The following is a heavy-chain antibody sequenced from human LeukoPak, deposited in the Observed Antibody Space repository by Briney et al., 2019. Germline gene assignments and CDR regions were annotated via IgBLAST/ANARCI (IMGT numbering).Heavy chain of an antibody. CDR2: IRSKTAGGTT. J-gene: IGHJ4*02. V-gene: IGHV3-15*01. Sequence: GGSLRLSCTASGFTFGDYAMSWFRQAPGKGLEWVGRIRSKTAGGTTDYAAPVKGRITISRDDSKNTLYLQMNSLTTEDTAVYFCAHRDTSMVRVDYWGQGTLVTVSS. D-gene: IGHD5-18*01. CDR1: GFTFGDYA. CDR3: AHRDTSMVRVDY.